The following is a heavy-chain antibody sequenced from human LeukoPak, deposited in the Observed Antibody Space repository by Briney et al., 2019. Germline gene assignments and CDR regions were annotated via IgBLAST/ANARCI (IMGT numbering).Heavy chain of an antibody. D-gene: IGHD2-15*01. CDR2: IKQDGSKE. CDR3: ARGYCSGGVCYSIYFDY. J-gene: IGHJ4*02. Sequence: GGSLRLSCAASGFSISTYWMSWVRQAPGKGLEWVANIKQDGSKEYYVDSVKGRFTMSRDNAKNSLYLQMSSLRAEDTAVYYCARGYCSGGVCYSIYFDYWGQGTLVTVYS. CDR1: GFSISTYW. V-gene: IGHV3-7*01.